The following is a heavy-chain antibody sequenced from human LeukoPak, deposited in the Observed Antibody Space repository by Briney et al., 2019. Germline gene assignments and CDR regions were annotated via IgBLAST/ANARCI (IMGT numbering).Heavy chain of an antibody. J-gene: IGHJ4*02. CDR2: INQSGTT. Sequence: SETLSLTCTVSGGSISSGDYYWSWIRQPPGKGLEWIGEINQSGTTNYNPSLNSRVTISVDTSENQFSLNLNSVTAADTAVYYCARQKPSTFRQYGRGRPFDYWGQGTLVTVSS. V-gene: IGHV4-39*01. CDR3: ARQKPSTFRQYGRGRPFDY. CDR1: GGSISSGDYY. D-gene: IGHD4-11*01.